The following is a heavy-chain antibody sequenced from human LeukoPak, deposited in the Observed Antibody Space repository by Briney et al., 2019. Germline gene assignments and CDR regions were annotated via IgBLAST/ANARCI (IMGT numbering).Heavy chain of an antibody. CDR2: INHSGST. V-gene: IGHV4-34*01. Sequence: PSETLSLTCAVYGGSFSGYYWSWIRQPPGKGLEWIGEINHSGSTNYNPSLKSRVTISVDTSKNQFSLKLSSVTAADTAVYYCARRGSVGATTSPYDYWGQGTLVTVSS. D-gene: IGHD1-26*01. CDR3: ARRGSVGATTSPYDY. CDR1: GGSFSGYY. J-gene: IGHJ4*02.